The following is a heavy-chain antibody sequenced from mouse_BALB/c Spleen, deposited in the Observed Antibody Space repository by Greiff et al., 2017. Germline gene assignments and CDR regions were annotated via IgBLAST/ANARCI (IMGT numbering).Heavy chain of an antibody. Sequence: EVQVVESGGGLVKPGGSLKLSCAASGFTFSDYYMYWVRQTPEKRLEWVATISDGGSYTYYPDSVKGRFTISRDNAKNNLYLQMSSLKSEDTAMYYCAREGTMITTRYAMDYWGQGTSVTVSS. J-gene: IGHJ4*01. V-gene: IGHV5-4*02. D-gene: IGHD2-4*01. CDR2: ISDGGSYT. CDR1: GFTFSDYY. CDR3: AREGTMITTRYAMDY.